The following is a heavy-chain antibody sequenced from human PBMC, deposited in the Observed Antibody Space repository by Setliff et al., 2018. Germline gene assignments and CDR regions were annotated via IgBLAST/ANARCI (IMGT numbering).Heavy chain of an antibody. J-gene: IGHJ6*03. Sequence: ASVKVSCKASGYTFTTYAISWMRQAPGQGLEWMGWINTNTGNPSYAQGFTGRFVFSLDTSVSTAYLQLSSLKADDTALYYCARASRFGTIKYRGDYYMDVWGKGTTVTVSS. CDR1: GYTFTTYA. D-gene: IGHD3-10*01. V-gene: IGHV7-4-1*02. CDR2: INTNTGNP. CDR3: ARASRFGTIKYRGDYYMDV.